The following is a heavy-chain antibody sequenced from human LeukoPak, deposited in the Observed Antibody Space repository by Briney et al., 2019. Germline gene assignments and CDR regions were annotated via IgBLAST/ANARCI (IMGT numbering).Heavy chain of an antibody. D-gene: IGHD6-13*01. V-gene: IGHV4-4*02. J-gene: IGHJ3*02. CDR3: ARDLGFAAAGGLDAFDI. CDR1: GGSISSSNW. CDR2: IYHSGST. Sequence: PSGTLSLTCAVSGGSISSSNWWSWVRQPPGKGLEWIGEIYHSGSTNYNPSLKSRVTISVDKSKNQFSLKLSSVTAADTAVYYCARDLGFAAAGGLDAFDIWGQGTMVTVSS.